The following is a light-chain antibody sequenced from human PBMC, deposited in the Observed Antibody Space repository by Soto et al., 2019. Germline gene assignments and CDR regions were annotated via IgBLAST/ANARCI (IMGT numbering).Light chain of an antibody. J-gene: IGKJ2*01. CDR1: QSVSSSY. V-gene: IGKV3-20*01. CDR3: QQYGSSPYP. CDR2: GAS. Sequence: EIVLTQSPGTQSLSPGERATLSCRASQSVSSSYLAWYQQKPGQAPRLLIYGASSRATGIPDRFRGSGSGRDFTLTISRLEPEDFGVYYWQQYGSSPYPFGQGTKQEIK.